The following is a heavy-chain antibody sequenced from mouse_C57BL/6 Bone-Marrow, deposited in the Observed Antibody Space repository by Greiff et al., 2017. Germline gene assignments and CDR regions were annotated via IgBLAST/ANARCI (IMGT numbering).Heavy chain of an antibody. CDR3: TRGHYGSSFDY. CDR1: GFTFSSYA. CDR2: ISSGGDYI. D-gene: IGHD1-1*01. Sequence: DVMLVESGEGLVKPGGSLKLSCAASGFTFSSYAMSWVRQTPEKRLEWVAYISSGGDYIYYADTVKGRFTISRDNARNTLYLQMSSLKSEDTAMYYCTRGHYGSSFDYWGQGTTLTVSS. V-gene: IGHV5-9-1*02. J-gene: IGHJ2*01.